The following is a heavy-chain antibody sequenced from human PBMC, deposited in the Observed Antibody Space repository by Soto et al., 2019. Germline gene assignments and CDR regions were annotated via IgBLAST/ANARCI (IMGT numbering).Heavy chain of an antibody. CDR1: GFTFSSYA. V-gene: IGHV3-30-3*01. Sequence: QVQLVESGGGVVQPGRSLRLSCAASGFTFSSYAMHWVRQAPGKGLGWVAVISYDGSNKYYADSVKGRFTISRDNSKNTLYLQMNSLRAEDTAVYYCARGYSRYYFDYWGQGTLVTVSS. D-gene: IGHD5-18*01. CDR3: ARGYSRYYFDY. J-gene: IGHJ4*02. CDR2: ISYDGSNK.